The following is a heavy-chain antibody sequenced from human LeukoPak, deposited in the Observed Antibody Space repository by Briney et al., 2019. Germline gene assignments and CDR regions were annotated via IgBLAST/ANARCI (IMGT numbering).Heavy chain of an antibody. CDR2: MSYDGINK. V-gene: IGHV3-30*07. CDR3: AKDQSGAGPHY. D-gene: IGHD6-13*01. Sequence: GGSLRLSCAASGFTFETYAIHWVRQAPGKGLEWVAAMSYDGINKHYADSVMGRFTISRDNSKNTLYLQMNSLRAEDTAVYYCAKDQSGAGPHYWGQGTLVTVSS. J-gene: IGHJ4*02. CDR1: GFTFETYA.